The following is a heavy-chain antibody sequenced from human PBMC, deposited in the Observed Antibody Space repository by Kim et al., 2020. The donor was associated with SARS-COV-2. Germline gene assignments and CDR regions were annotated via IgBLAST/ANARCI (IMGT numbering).Heavy chain of an antibody. CDR2: IKQDGSEK. J-gene: IGHJ3*02. CDR1: RFTFSSYW. V-gene: IGHV3-7*01. D-gene: IGHD3-3*01. Sequence: GGSLRLSCAASRFTFSSYWMSWVRQAPGKGLEWAANIKQDGSEKYYVDSVKGRFTISRDNAKNSLYLQMNSLRAEDTAVYYCARDFTIFGVVSDAFDIWG. CDR3: ARDFTIFGVVSDAFDI.